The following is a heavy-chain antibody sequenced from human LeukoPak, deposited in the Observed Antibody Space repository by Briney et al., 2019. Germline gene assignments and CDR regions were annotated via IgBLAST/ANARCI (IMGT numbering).Heavy chain of an antibody. J-gene: IGHJ3*02. CDR3: ARRNPMTQDAFDI. D-gene: IGHD2-21*02. CDR1: GYSFTSYW. Sequence: GESLKISCKGSGYSFTSYWIGWVRQMPGKGLEWMGIIYPGDSDTRYSPSFEGQVTISADKSISTAYLQWNSLKASDTAIYYCARRNPMTQDAFDIWGQGTMVTVSS. CDR2: IYPGDSDT. V-gene: IGHV5-51*01.